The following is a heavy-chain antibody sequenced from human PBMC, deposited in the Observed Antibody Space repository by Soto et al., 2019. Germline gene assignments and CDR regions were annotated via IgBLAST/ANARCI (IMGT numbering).Heavy chain of an antibody. CDR1: GFTFSSYA. J-gene: IGHJ4*02. V-gene: IGHV3-30-3*01. CDR2: ISYDGSNK. Sequence: QVQLVESGGGVVQPGRSLRHSCAASGFTFSSYAMHWVRQAPGKGLEWVAVISYDGSNKYYADSVKGRFTISRDNSKNTLYLQMNSLRAEDTAVYYCARDVDYDSSGPFGYWGQGTLVTVSS. D-gene: IGHD3-22*01. CDR3: ARDVDYDSSGPFGY.